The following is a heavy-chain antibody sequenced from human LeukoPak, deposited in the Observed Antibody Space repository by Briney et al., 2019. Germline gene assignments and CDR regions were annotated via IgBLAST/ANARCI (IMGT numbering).Heavy chain of an antibody. J-gene: IGHJ4*02. CDR2: ISTGGDYT. D-gene: IGHD6-6*01. CDR1: GFTFGGPA. CDR3: ARGEYISPSGTDY. V-gene: IGHV3-23*01. Sequence: GGSLRLSCAASGFTFGGPAMSWVRQAPGKGLEWVSGISTGGDYTYYADSVKGRFTISRDDSKNTLYLQMNSLRAEDTAVYYCARGEYISPSGTDYWGQGTLVTVSS.